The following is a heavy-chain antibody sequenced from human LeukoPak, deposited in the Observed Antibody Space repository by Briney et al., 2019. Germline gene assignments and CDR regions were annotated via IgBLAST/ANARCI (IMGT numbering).Heavy chain of an antibody. CDR2: ISSSGSTI. V-gene: IGHV3-11*04. Sequence: PGGSLRLSCAASGLTFSDYYMTWIRQAPGKGLEWVAYISSSGSTIYSADSVKGRFTVSRDNAKNSLFLHMNSLRAEDTAIYYCAIQITMIVVVPYFDYWGQGTLVTVPS. CDR1: GLTFSDYY. D-gene: IGHD3-22*01. J-gene: IGHJ4*02. CDR3: AIQITMIVVVPYFDY.